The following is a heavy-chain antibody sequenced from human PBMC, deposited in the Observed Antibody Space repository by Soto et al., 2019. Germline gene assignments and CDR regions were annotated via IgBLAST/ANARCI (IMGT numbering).Heavy chain of an antibody. V-gene: IGHV4-31*03. Sequence: SETLSLTCTVSGGSISSGGYYWSWIRQHPGKGLEWIGYIYYSGSTYYNPSLKSRVTISVDTSKNQFSLKLSSVTAADTAVYYCARAAHYSSPFRWFDPWGQGTLVTASS. J-gene: IGHJ5*02. CDR2: IYYSGST. D-gene: IGHD6-13*01. CDR1: GGSISSGGYY. CDR3: ARAAHYSSPFRWFDP.